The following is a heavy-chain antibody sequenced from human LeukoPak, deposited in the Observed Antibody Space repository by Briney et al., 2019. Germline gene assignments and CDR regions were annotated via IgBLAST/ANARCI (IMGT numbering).Heavy chain of an antibody. D-gene: IGHD6-6*01. Sequence: GASVKVSCKASGYTFTSYGISWVRQAPGQGLEWMGWISAYNGNTNYAQKLQGRVTMTTDTSTSTAYMELRSLRSDDTAVYYCARDSPRPRPGNYYYYYMDVWGKGTTVTVSS. CDR2: ISAYNGNT. J-gene: IGHJ6*03. CDR1: GYTFTSYG. CDR3: ARDSPRPRPGNYYYYYMDV. V-gene: IGHV1-18*01.